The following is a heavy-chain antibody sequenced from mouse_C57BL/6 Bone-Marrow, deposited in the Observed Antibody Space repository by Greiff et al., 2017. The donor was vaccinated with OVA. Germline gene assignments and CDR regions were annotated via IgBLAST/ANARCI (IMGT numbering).Heavy chain of an antibody. CDR1: GYAFSSSW. CDR3: ANDSSGYVCYFDY. J-gene: IGHJ2*01. CDR2: IYPGDGDT. D-gene: IGHD3-2*02. Sequence: VQLKESGPELVKPGASVKISCKASGYAFSSSWMNWVKQRPGKGLEWIGRIYPGDGDTNYNGKFKGKATLTADKSSSTAYMHLRSLTSEDSAVYFCANDSSGYVCYFDYWGQGTTLTVSS. V-gene: IGHV1-82*01.